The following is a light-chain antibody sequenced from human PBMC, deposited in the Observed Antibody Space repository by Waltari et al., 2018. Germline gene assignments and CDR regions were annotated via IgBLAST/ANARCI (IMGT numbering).Light chain of an antibody. CDR2: DAS. J-gene: IGKJ2*01. CDR1: QSISDW. Sequence: DIQMTQSPSTLSASVGDRVTITCRASQSISDWLAWYQQKPGKAPKLLIYDASTLESGVPARFRGSASETEFTLTISSLQPDDFATYYCQQYNDWSTFGQGTKLEI. CDR3: QQYNDWST. V-gene: IGKV1-5*01.